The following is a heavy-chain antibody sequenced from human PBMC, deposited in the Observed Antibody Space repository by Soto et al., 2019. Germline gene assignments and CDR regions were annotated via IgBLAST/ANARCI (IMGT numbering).Heavy chain of an antibody. CDR1: GLTFSSYA. D-gene: IGHD6-13*01. Sequence: GGSLRLSCAAAGLTFSSYAMSWIRQAPRKGLEGVSAISSSGGRTYYADSVKGRFTISRDNSKNTLYLQMNSLRAEDTAVYYCAKDLRRVAAAGTPFDLWGQGTMVTVS. CDR3: AKDLRRVAAAGTPFDL. CDR2: ISSSGGRT. V-gene: IGHV3-23*01. J-gene: IGHJ3*01.